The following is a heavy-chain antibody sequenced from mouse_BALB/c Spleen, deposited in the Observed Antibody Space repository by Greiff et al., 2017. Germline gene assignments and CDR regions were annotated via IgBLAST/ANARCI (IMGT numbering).Heavy chain of an antibody. V-gene: IGHV5-6-5*01. CDR2: ISSGGST. Sequence: EVHLVESGGGLVKPGGSLKLSCAASGFTFSSYAMSWVRQTPEKRLEWVASISSGGSTYYPDSVKGRFTISRDNARNILYLQMSSLRSEDTAMYYCARGGGFTTVVATDYWGQGTTLTVSS. D-gene: IGHD1-1*01. CDR1: GFTFSSYA. J-gene: IGHJ2*01. CDR3: ARGGGFTTVVATDY.